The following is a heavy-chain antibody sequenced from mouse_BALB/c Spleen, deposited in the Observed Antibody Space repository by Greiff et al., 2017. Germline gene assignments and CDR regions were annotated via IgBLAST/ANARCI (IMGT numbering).Heavy chain of an antibody. V-gene: IGHV1S81*02. Sequence: QVQLKQSGAELVKPGASVKLSCTASGYTFTSYYMYWVKQRPGQGLEWIGEINPSNGGTNFNAKFKSKATLTVDKSSSTAYMQLSSLTSEDSAVYYCTRAYYRYDGASWFAYWGQGTLVTVSA. CDR3: TRAYYRYDGASWFAY. CDR1: GYTFTSYY. D-gene: IGHD2-14*01. J-gene: IGHJ3*01. CDR2: INPSNGGT.